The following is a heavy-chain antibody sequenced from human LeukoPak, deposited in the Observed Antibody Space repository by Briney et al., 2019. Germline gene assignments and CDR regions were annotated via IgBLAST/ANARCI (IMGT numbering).Heavy chain of an antibody. D-gene: IGHD6-13*01. Sequence: GASVKVSCKASAYTFTGYYMHWVRQAPGQGLEWMGWINPNSGGTNYAQKFQGRVTMTRDTSISTAYMELSSLRSDDTAVYYCARDLRYSSSWYAGVFDIWGQGTMVTVSS. J-gene: IGHJ3*02. CDR3: ARDLRYSSSWYAGVFDI. CDR2: INPNSGGT. V-gene: IGHV1-2*02. CDR1: AYTFTGYY.